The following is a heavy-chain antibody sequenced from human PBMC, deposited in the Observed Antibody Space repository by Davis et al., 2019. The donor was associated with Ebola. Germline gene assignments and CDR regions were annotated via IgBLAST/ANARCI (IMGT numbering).Heavy chain of an antibody. J-gene: IGHJ6*02. CDR3: ARATGIFWSGYYRWDV. D-gene: IGHD3-3*01. CDR1: GFSLTTSGVG. CDR2: INHSGST. V-gene: IGHV4-39*07. Sequence: SGPTLVKPTQTLTLTCTFSGFSLTTSGVGVGWIRQPPGKGLEWIGEINHSGSTNYNPSLKSRVTISVDTSKNQFSLKLSSVTAADTAVYYCARATGIFWSGYYRWDVWGQGTTVTVSS.